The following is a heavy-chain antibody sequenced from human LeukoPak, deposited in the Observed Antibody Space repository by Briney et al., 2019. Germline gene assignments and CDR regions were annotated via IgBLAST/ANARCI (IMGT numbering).Heavy chain of an antibody. Sequence: ASETLSLTCTVSGASISSSRYYWGWIRQPPGKGLEWIGSIDYSGSTYYNPSLKSRVTKAVDTSKNQFSLKLSSVTAADTAVYYCARVTGYMIEDYFDYWGQGTLVTVSS. CDR2: IDYSGST. CDR3: ARVTGYMIEDYFDY. D-gene: IGHD3-22*01. J-gene: IGHJ4*02. CDR1: GASISSSRYY. V-gene: IGHV4-39*07.